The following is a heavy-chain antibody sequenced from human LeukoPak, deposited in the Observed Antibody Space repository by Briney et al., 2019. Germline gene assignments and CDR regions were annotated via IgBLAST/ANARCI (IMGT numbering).Heavy chain of an antibody. D-gene: IGHD3-10*01. CDR3: ARANYGSGSYAFVY. J-gene: IGHJ4*02. V-gene: IGHV4-30-2*01. Sequence: PSQTLSLTCAVSGGSISSGGYSWSWIRQLPGKGLEWIGYIYHSGSTYYNPSLKSRVTISVDRSKNQFSLKLSSVTAADTAVYYCARANYGSGSYAFVYWGQGTLVTVSS. CDR1: GGSISSGGYS. CDR2: IYHSGST.